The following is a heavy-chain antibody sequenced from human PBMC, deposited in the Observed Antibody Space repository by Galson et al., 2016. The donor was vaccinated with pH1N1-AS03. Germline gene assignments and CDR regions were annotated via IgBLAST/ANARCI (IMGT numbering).Heavy chain of an antibody. CDR3: TKDLPTRYGMDV. CDR1: GFTFSSFG. CDR2: ISPDGSKI. V-gene: IGHV3-30*18. J-gene: IGHJ6*02. Sequence: SLRLSCAASGFTFSSFGLHWVRQAPGKGLDWVAHISPDGSKIYYADSVRGRFTISRGNFKSTLYLQLNSLRGEDTAVYYCTKDLPTRYGMDVWGQGTTVTVSS.